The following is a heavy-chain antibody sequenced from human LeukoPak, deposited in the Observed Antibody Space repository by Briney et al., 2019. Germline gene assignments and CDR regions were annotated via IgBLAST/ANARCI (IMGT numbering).Heavy chain of an antibody. CDR3: AKDGAWLRFDD. J-gene: IGHJ4*02. CDR1: GFPFSSHG. Sequence: GGSLRLSCAGSGFPFSSHGMNWVGQAPGKGLEWVSGISPGGGRTYYADSVKGRFTISRDDSKNTLYLQMKNLRAEDTAVYYCAKDGAWLRFDDWGQGILVTVSS. D-gene: IGHD5-12*01. V-gene: IGHV3-23*01. CDR2: ISPGGGRT.